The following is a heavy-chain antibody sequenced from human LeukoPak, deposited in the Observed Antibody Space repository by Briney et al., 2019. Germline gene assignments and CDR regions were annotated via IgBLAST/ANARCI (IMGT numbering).Heavy chain of an antibody. D-gene: IGHD3-3*01. CDR2: INPSGGST. J-gene: IGHJ4*02. CDR1: GYTFTSYY. Sequence: ASVKVSCKASGYTFTSYYMHWVRQASGQGLEWMGIINPSGGSTSYAQKFQGRVTMTRDTSTSTVYMELSSLRSEDTAVYYCARGHDFWSGYPGAFDYWGQGTLVTVSS. V-gene: IGHV1-46*01. CDR3: ARGHDFWSGYPGAFDY.